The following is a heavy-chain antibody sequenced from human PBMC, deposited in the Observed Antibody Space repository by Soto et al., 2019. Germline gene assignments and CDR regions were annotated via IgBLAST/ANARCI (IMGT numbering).Heavy chain of an antibody. V-gene: IGHV3-53*01. J-gene: IGHJ3*02. CDR2: IYSGGST. Sequence: GGSLRLSCAASGFTVSSNYMSRVRQAPGKGLEWVSVIYSGGSTYYADSVKGRFTISRDNSKNTLYLQMNSLRAEDTAVYYCARMYSGSYFAFDIWGQGTTVTV. CDR3: ARMYSGSYFAFDI. D-gene: IGHD1-26*01. CDR1: GFTVSSNY.